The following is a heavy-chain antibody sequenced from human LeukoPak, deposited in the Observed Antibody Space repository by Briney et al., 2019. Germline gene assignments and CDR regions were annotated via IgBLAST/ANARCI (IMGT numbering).Heavy chain of an antibody. CDR2: INPYDFDT. CDR3: SITGHSDNWEYF. J-gene: IGHJ4*02. CDR1: GYTLTKYW. D-gene: IGHD1-14*01. Sequence: GASLKISCQISGYTLTKYWIGGARPMPGKGLEWMGIINPYDFDTQYSPSSHGHVIISVDRSITTAYLQWSSLEASDSAMYYCSITGHSDNWEYFWGQGTLVTVSS. V-gene: IGHV5-51*01.